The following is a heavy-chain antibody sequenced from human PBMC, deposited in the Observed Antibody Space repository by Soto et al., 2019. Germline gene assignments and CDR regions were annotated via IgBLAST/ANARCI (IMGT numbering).Heavy chain of an antibody. J-gene: IGHJ4*02. CDR2: INAGNGNT. V-gene: IGHV1-3*01. Sequence: GASVKVSCKASGYTFTSYAMHWVRQAPGQRLEWMGWINAGNGNTKYSQKFQGRVTITRDTSASTAYMELSSLRSEDTAVYYCAGSKSEKTYDSSGYVDYWGQGTLVTVSS. CDR3: AGSKSEKTYDSSGYVDY. CDR1: GYTFTSYA. D-gene: IGHD3-22*01.